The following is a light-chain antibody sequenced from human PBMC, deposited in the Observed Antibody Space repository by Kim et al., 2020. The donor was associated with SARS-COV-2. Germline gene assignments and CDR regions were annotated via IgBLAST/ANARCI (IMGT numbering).Light chain of an antibody. CDR1: VLAKKY. Sequence: SVSPGQTATITCSGDVLAKKYARWFQQKPGQAPVLVIYKDSERPSGIPERFSGSSSGTTVTLTISGAQVEDEADYYCYSAADNNWVFGGGTQLTVL. J-gene: IGLJ3*02. V-gene: IGLV3-27*01. CDR2: KDS. CDR3: YSAADNNWV.